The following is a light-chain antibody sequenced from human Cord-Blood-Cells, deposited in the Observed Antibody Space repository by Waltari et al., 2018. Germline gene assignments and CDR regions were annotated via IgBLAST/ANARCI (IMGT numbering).Light chain of an antibody. CDR2: GAS. Sequence: EIVMTQSPATLSVSPGERATLSCRASKSVSSNLAWYQQKPGQAPRLPIYGASTRAAGIPARFSGSGSGTEFTLTISSLQSEDFAVYYCQQYNNWPPWTFGQGTKVEIK. J-gene: IGKJ1*01. CDR1: KSVSSN. CDR3: QQYNNWPPWT. V-gene: IGKV3-15*01.